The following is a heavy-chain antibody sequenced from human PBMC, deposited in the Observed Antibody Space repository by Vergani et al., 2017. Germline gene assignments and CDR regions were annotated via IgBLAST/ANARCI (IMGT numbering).Heavy chain of an antibody. CDR3: ARPYYDFWSGYPSADAFDI. Sequence: QVQLQESGPGLVKPSETLSLTCTVSGGSISSYYWSWIRQPPGKGLEWIGSIYYSGSTYYKPSLKSRVTIYVDTSKDQFSLKLSSVTAADTAVYCCARPYYDFWSGYPSADAFDIWGQGTMVTVSS. D-gene: IGHD3-3*01. CDR1: GGSISSYY. V-gene: IGHV4-39*01. J-gene: IGHJ3*02. CDR2: IYYSGST.